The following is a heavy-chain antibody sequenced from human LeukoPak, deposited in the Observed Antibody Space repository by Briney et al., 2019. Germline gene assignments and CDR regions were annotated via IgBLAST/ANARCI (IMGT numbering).Heavy chain of an antibody. CDR3: AREFSRRATYYYGSGSYWCLDY. CDR2: ISYDGSNK. Sequence: GGSLRLSCAASGFTFSSYAMHWVRQAPGKGLEWVAVISYDGSNKYYADSVKGRFTISRDNSKNTLHLQMNSLRAEDTALYYCAREFSRRATYYYGSGSYWCLDYWGQGTLVTVSS. V-gene: IGHV3-30*04. D-gene: IGHD3-10*01. CDR1: GFTFSSYA. J-gene: IGHJ4*02.